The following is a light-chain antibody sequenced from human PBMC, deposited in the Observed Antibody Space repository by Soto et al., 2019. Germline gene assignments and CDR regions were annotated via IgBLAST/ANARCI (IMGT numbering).Light chain of an antibody. CDR1: QNVSSSY. Sequence: EIVLTQSPATLSLSPGERATLSCRASQNVSSSYLAWYQQQPDQATLLLIYAASSRATGSPDRFSGSGSGTDFTLAIISLEPEDFVVYYCQQYGSTPPITFGQGTRLDIK. V-gene: IGKV3-20*01. J-gene: IGKJ5*01. CDR3: QQYGSTPPIT. CDR2: AAS.